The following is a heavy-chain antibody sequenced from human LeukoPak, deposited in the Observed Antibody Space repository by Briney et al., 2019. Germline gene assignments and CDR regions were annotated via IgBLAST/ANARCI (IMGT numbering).Heavy chain of an antibody. J-gene: IGHJ4*02. CDR1: GYTFTTYG. CDR3: ARYGLGRTTKSFDY. CDR2: ISTYNGNT. Sequence: ASVKVSCKASGYTFTTYGITWVRQAPGQGLEWMGWISTYNGNTNYAQKLQGRVTMTTDTSTSTAYTDLRSLRSDDTAVYYCARYGLGRTTKSFDYWGQGTLVTVSS. D-gene: IGHD1-1*01. V-gene: IGHV1-18*01.